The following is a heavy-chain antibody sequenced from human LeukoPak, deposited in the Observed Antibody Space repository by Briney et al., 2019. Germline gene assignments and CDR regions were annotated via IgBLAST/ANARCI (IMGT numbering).Heavy chain of an antibody. CDR3: AREGGPYRPLDY. V-gene: IGHV4-4*02. CDR1: GGSISSTNW. CDR2: VHLGGST. Sequence: SETLSLTCGVSGGSISSTNWWTWARQPPGKGLEWIGEVHLGGSTNYNPSLESRVTISVDKSENHISLKLTSVTAADTAVYYCAREGGPYRPLDYSGQGTLVTVSS. J-gene: IGHJ4*02.